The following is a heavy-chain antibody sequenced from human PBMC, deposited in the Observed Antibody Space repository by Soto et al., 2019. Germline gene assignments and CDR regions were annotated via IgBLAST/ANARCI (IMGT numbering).Heavy chain of an antibody. J-gene: IGHJ4*02. CDR1: GFTVSNIY. D-gene: IGHD3-22*01. CDR3: ARVIVRTSYYDSSGYYFKY. V-gene: IGHV3-66*01. Sequence: PGGSLRLSCAVSGFTVSNIYMSWVRQAPGKGLEWVSVVYSGASTYYADSVKGRFTISRDDSKNMLYLQMNSLRAEDTAVYYCARVIVRTSYYDSSGYYFKYWGQGT. CDR2: VYSGAST.